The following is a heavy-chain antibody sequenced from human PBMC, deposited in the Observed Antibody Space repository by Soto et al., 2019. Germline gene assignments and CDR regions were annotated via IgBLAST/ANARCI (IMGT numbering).Heavy chain of an antibody. CDR3: TTYYYDSDRPAFDI. CDR1: GITWSNAW. V-gene: IGHV3-15*01. J-gene: IGHJ3*02. Sequence: SRRLSCAASGITWSNAWMRWVRQAPGKGLEWVGRIKSKTDGGTTDYAEPVKGRFTISRDNSKNTLYLQMNSLKTEDTAVYYCTTYYYDSDRPAFDIWGQGKMVTVSS. CDR2: IKSKTDGGTT. D-gene: IGHD3-22*01.